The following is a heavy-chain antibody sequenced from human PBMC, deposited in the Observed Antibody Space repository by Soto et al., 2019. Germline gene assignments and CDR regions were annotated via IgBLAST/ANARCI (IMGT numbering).Heavy chain of an antibody. J-gene: IGHJ6*02. V-gene: IGHV3-53*01. CDR2: IYSGGST. CDR3: AREGGYSYHYYYYGMDV. CDR1: GFTVSSNY. D-gene: IGHD5-18*01. Sequence: PGGSLRLSCAASGFTVSSNYMSWVRQAPGKGLEWVSVIYSGGSTYYADSVKGRSTISADKSISTAYLQWSSLKASDTAMYYCAREGGYSYHYYYYGMDVWGQGTTVTVSS.